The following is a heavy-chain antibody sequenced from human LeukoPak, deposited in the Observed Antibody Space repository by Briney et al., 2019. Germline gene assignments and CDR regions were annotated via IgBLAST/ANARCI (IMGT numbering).Heavy chain of an antibody. Sequence: SETLSLTCTGSGGSISSYYWGWIRQPPGKGLEWIGSIYYSGSTYYNPSLKSRVTISVDTSKNQFSLKLSSVTAADTAVYYCATVDFLYSGSYYYFDYWGQGTLVTVSS. CDR3: ATVDFLYSGSYYYFDY. CDR1: GGSISSYY. D-gene: IGHD1-26*01. J-gene: IGHJ4*02. CDR2: IYYSGST. V-gene: IGHV4-39*07.